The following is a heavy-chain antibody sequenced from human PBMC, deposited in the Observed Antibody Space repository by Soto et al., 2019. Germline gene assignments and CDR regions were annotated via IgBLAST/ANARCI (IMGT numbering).Heavy chain of an antibody. CDR2: IIPIFGTA. Sequence: GASVKVSCKASGGTFSSYAISWVRQAPGQGLEWMGGIIPIFGTANYAQKFQGGVTITADESTSTAYMELSSLRSEDTAVYYCASLWFGSLGMDVWGQGTTVTVSS. J-gene: IGHJ6*02. D-gene: IGHD3-10*01. CDR3: ASLWFGSLGMDV. CDR1: GGTFSSYA. V-gene: IGHV1-69*13.